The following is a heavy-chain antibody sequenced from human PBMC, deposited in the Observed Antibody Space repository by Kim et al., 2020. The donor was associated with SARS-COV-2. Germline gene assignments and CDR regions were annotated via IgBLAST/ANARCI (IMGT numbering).Heavy chain of an antibody. CDR1: GESFSGYY. J-gene: IGHJ6*02. CDR2: IDDGGGT. D-gene: IGHD3-10*01. Sequence: SETLSLTCTVQGESFSGYYWAWIRQAPGKGLEWVGDIDDGGGTNYNPSLKRRLTVSKDTPKKQFSLRLASVNAADTGVYFCARGWSRWVRGKIGRDTGYHSSFGMDVWGPGTTVVVSS. CDR3: ARGWSRWVRGKIGRDTGYHSSFGMDV. V-gene: IGHV4-34*01.